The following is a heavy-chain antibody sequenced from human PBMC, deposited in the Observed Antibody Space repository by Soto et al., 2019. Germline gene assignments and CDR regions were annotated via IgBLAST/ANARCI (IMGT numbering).Heavy chain of an antibody. Sequence: ASVKVSCKASGYTFTSYYMHWVRQAPGQGLEWMGIINPSGGYTSYAQKFQGRVTMTRDTAIRTAYMEVSSLRSDDTAVYYCARGRASGSYYLLDYWGQGTLVTVSS. CDR1: GYTFTSYY. J-gene: IGHJ4*02. D-gene: IGHD3-10*01. CDR2: INPSGGYT. CDR3: ARGRASGSYYLLDY. V-gene: IGHV1-46*01.